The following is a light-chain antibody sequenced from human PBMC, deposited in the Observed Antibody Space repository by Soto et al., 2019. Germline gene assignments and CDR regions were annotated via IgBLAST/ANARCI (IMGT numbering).Light chain of an antibody. J-gene: IGKJ1*01. Sequence: DIKMTQSPSSLSASVGDRVAITCRASQTISSYLNWYQQTPGKPPKLLIYAASGLQSGVPSRFSGSGSGTDFALTISGLQPEDSATYFCQQSDSMPRTFGQGTKVDIK. CDR3: QQSDSMPRT. V-gene: IGKV1-39*01. CDR2: AAS. CDR1: QTISSY.